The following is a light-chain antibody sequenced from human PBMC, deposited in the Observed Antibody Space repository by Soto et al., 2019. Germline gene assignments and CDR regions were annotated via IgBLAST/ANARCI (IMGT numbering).Light chain of an antibody. Sequence: EIVMTQSPVTLSVSPGEGATLSCRASQSVSSNLAWYQQKPGQAPRLLIYVASYRATGIPARFSGSGSGTEYTLTISNLQAEDFAVYYCQQFNNWPHTFGQGTRLEI. V-gene: IGKV3-15*01. CDR3: QQFNNWPHT. CDR2: VAS. J-gene: IGKJ5*01. CDR1: QSVSSN.